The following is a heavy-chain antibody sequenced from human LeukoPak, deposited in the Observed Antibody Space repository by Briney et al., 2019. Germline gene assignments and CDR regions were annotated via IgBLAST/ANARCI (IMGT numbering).Heavy chain of an antibody. V-gene: IGHV4-59*08. Sequence: PSETLSLTCTVSGGSISSYYWSWIRQPPGKGLEWIGYIYYSGSTNYNPSLKSRVTISVDTSKNQFSLKLSSVTAADTAVYYCARQQYYYGSGSYGGVDYWGQGTLVTVSS. CDR3: ARQQYYYGSGSYGGVDY. D-gene: IGHD3-10*01. CDR1: GGSISSYY. J-gene: IGHJ4*02. CDR2: IYYSGST.